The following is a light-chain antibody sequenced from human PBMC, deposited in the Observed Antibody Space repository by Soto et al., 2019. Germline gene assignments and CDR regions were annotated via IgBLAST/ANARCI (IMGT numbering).Light chain of an antibody. CDR3: QQYYSYPRT. J-gene: IGKJ1*01. CDR2: AAS. V-gene: IGKV1-8*01. Sequence: AIRMTQSPSSFSASTGDRVTITCRASQGISSYLAWYQQKPGKAPKLLIYAASTSQSGVPSRFSGSGSGTDFTLTISCLQSEDFATYYCQQYYSYPRTFGQGTKV. CDR1: QGISSY.